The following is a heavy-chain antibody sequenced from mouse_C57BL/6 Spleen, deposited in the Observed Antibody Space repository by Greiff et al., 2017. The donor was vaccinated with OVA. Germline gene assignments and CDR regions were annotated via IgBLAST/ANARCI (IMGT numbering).Heavy chain of an antibody. V-gene: IGHV14-4*01. CDR3: TTLGRHYFDY. CDR2: IDPENGDT. CDR1: GFNIKDDY. D-gene: IGHD4-1*01. J-gene: IGHJ2*01. Sequence: VQLQQSGAELVRPGASVKLSCTASGFNIKDDYMHWVKQRPEQGLEWIGSIDPENGDTEYASKFQGKATITADTSSNTAYLQLSSLTSEDTAVYYCTTLGRHYFDYWGQGTTLTVSS.